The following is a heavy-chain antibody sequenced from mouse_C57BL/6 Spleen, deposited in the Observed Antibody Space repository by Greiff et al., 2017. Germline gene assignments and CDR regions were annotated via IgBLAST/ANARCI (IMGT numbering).Heavy chain of an antibody. V-gene: IGHV2-9*01. Sequence: VKLVESGPGLVAPSQSLSITCTVSGFSLTSYGVDWVRQPPGKGLEWLGVIWGGGSTNYNSALMSRLSISKDNSKSQVFLKMNSLQTDDTAMYYCANHSTMVTTDYAMDYWGQGTSVTVSS. CDR1: GFSLTSYG. CDR3: ANHSTMVTTDYAMDY. D-gene: IGHD2-2*01. CDR2: IWGGGST. J-gene: IGHJ4*01.